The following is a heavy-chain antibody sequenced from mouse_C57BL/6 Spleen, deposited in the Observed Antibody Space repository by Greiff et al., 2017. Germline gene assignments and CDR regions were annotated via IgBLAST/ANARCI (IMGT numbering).Heavy chain of an antibody. J-gene: IGHJ4*01. CDR1: GFTFTGYW. CDR2: IYPGSGST. Sequence: QVQLQQPGAELVKPGASVKMSCTASGFTFTGYWMPWVKQRPEQGLEWIGEIYPGSGSTNYDEKFKSKATLTVDTSSSTAYMQLSSLTSEDSAVYYWARWGDDWGQGTSVTVSS. V-gene: IGHV1-55*01. CDR3: ARWGDD.